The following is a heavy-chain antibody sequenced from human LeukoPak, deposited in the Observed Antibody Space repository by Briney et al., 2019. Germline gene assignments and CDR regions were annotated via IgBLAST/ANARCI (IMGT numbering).Heavy chain of an antibody. J-gene: IGHJ4*02. CDR3: ARRRDLYSGSYYPFDY. CDR1: GYSFTSYW. CDR2: IYPGDSVT. V-gene: IGHV5-51*01. Sequence: GASLKISCNGSGYSFTSYWIGWVRQMPGKGPEWMGIIYPGDSVTRYSPSFQGQVTISADKATSTAYLQWSSLKASDTAMYYCARRRDLYSGSYYPFDYWGQGTLVTVSS. D-gene: IGHD1-26*01.